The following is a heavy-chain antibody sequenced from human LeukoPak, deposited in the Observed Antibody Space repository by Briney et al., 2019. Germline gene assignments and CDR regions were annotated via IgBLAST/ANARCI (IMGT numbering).Heavy chain of an antibody. Sequence: GGSLRLSCAASAFIFSSYGMHWVRQAPGKGLEWVAYIQYDGSNKYYADSVKGRFTISRDNSKNTLYLQMNSLRAEDTAVYYCARALTYYYDSSGLVYWGQGTLVTVSS. D-gene: IGHD3-22*01. CDR3: ARALTYYYDSSGLVY. CDR2: IQYDGSNK. CDR1: AFIFSSYG. J-gene: IGHJ4*02. V-gene: IGHV3-30*02.